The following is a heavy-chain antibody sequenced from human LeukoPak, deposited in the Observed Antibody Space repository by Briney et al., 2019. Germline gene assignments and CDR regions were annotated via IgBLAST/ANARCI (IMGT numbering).Heavy chain of an antibody. CDR3: ARDYSTVTTFFDY. CDR2: IYHSGST. D-gene: IGHD4-17*01. J-gene: IGHJ4*02. Sequence: PSETLSLTCTVSGYSISSGYYWGWIRQPPGKGLEWIGSIYHSGSTYYNPSLKSRVTISVDTSKNQFSLKLSSVTAADTAVYYCARDYSTVTTFFDYWGQGTLVTVSS. V-gene: IGHV4-38-2*02. CDR1: GYSISSGYY.